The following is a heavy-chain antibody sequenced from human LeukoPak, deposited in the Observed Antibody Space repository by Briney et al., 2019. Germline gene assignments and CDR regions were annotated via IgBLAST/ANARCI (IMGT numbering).Heavy chain of an antibody. CDR1: GFTFSSYA. Sequence: GGSLRLSCAASGFTFSSYAMSWVRQAPGKGLEWVSAISGSGGSTYYADSVKGRFSISRDNSKNTLSLQMNSLRNEDTAVYYCDCSSPTCYAAGDYWGQGTLVTVSS. J-gene: IGHJ4*02. D-gene: IGHD2-2*01. CDR3: DCSSPTCYAAGDY. CDR2: ISGSGGST. V-gene: IGHV3-23*01.